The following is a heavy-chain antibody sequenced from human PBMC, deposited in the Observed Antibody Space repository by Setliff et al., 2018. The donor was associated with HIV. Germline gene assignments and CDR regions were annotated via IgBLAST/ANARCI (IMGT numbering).Heavy chain of an antibody. V-gene: IGHV5-51*01. D-gene: IGHD2-15*01. J-gene: IGHJ4*02. CDR2: IYPGDSDT. CDR1: GYSFTNYW. CDR3: ARGSSYSYYFDY. Sequence: LGESLKISCKGSGYSFTNYWIGWVRQMPGKGLEWMGIIYPGDSDTRYSPSFQGQVTISADRSITTAYLQWSTLKASDTAMYYCARGSSYSYYFDYWGQGTLVTVSS.